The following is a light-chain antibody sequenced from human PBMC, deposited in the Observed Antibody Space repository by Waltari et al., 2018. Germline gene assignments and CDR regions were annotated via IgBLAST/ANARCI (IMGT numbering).Light chain of an antibody. CDR1: SSDVGVYNY. Sequence: QSALTQPRSVSGSPGQSVTISCTGSSSDVGVYNYVSWYQQHPGKAPKPMIYDVNTRPPGVPDRFPGTTSGNPASVTISGLQAEDEAEYYCCSYAGSYTWVFGGGTKLTVL. CDR2: DVN. J-gene: IGLJ3*02. V-gene: IGLV2-11*01. CDR3: CSYAGSYTWV.